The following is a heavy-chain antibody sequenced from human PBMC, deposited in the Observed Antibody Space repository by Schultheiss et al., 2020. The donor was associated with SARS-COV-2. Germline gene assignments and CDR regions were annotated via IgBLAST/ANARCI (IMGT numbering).Heavy chain of an antibody. V-gene: IGHV4-59*08. CDR1: GGSISSYY. CDR2: IYYSGST. J-gene: IGHJ4*02. D-gene: IGHD3-22*01. CDR3: ARHLYDTQIDY. Sequence: ETLSLTCTVSGGSISSYYWSWIRQPPGKGLEWIGYIYYSGSTNYNPSLKSRVTISVDTSKNQFSLKLSSVTAADTAVYYCARHLYDTQIDYWGQGTLVTVSS.